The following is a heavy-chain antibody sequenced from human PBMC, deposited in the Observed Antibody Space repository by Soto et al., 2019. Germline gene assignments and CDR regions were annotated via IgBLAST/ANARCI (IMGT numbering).Heavy chain of an antibody. CDR3: VLLDYGMDV. J-gene: IGHJ6*02. V-gene: IGHV4-39*01. D-gene: IGHD2-15*01. CDR2: IYYSGST. CDR1: GPSVPSSSYY. Sequence: SGTLFLTFTFPGPSVPSSSYYWCWFRQPPGKGLEWIGSIYYSGSTYYNPSLKSRVTISVDTSKNQFSLKLSSVTAADTAVYYCVLLDYGMDVWGQGTTVT.